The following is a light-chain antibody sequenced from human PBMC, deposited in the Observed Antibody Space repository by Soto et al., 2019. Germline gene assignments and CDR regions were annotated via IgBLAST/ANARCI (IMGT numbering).Light chain of an antibody. CDR3: QQSYSTPIT. CDR1: QGISSY. CDR2: AAS. J-gene: IGKJ5*01. Sequence: DIQMTQSPSSLSASVGDRVTITCRASQGISSYLNWYRQKPGKAPKLLIYAASSLQSGVPSRFSGSGSGTDFTLTISSLQPEDFATYYCQQSYSTPITFGQGTRLEIK. V-gene: IGKV1-39*01.